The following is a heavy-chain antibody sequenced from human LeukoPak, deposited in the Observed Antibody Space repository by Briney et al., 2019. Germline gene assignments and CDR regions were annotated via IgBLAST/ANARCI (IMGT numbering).Heavy chain of an antibody. V-gene: IGHV1-18*01. CDR3: ARPYDSSDPWGAFDI. D-gene: IGHD3-22*01. CDR1: GYTFTSYG. CDR2: ISAYNGNT. Sequence: GASVKVSCKASGYTFTSYGISWVRQAPGQGLEWMGWISAYNGNTNYAQKLQGRVTMTTDTSTSTAYVELRSLRSDDTAVYYCARPYDSSDPWGAFDIWGQGTMVTVYS. J-gene: IGHJ3*02.